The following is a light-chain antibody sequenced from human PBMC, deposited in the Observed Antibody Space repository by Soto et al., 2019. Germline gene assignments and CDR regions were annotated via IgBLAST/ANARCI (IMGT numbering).Light chain of an antibody. CDR2: YAS. Sequence: IVLTQSPATLSLSPGERATLSCRASQSIDTFLAWYQQKPGQAPRLLIYYASNRATGIPARFSGSGSGTDFTLTISSLEPEDFAVYYCQQRTIFGPETKVAI. CDR1: QSIDTF. J-gene: IGKJ3*01. CDR3: QQRTI. V-gene: IGKV3-11*01.